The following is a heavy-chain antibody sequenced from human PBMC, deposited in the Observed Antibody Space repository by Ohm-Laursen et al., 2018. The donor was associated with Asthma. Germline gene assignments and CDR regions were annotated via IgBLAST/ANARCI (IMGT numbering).Heavy chain of an antibody. CDR1: GLPFSNFW. CDR3: AVRTTSAGFDV. Sequence: GSLRLSCAASGLPFSNFWMNWVRQAPGKGLEWVSYITSYSSTTYYADSVKGRFTISRDNAKNSLYLQMNSLRAQDTAVYYCAVRTTSAGFDVWGQGTTVTVSS. CDR2: ITSYSSTT. J-gene: IGHJ6*02. V-gene: IGHV3-48*01. D-gene: IGHD1-1*01.